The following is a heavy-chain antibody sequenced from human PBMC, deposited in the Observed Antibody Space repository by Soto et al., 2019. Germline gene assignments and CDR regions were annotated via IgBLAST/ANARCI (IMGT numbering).Heavy chain of an antibody. CDR2: INWNGGST. Sequence: EVQLVESGGGVVRHGGSLRLSCAASGFTFDDYGMSWVRQAPGKGLEWVSGINWNGGSTGYADSVKGRFTISRDNAKNSLYLQMNSLRAEDTALYHCARSPAGFWSGYNFDYWGQGTLVTVSS. J-gene: IGHJ4*02. CDR3: ARSPAGFWSGYNFDY. D-gene: IGHD3-3*01. V-gene: IGHV3-20*01. CDR1: GFTFDDYG.